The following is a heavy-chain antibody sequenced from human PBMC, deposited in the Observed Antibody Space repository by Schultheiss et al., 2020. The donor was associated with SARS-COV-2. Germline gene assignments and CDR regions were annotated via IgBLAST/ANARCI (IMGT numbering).Heavy chain of an antibody. CDR3: VTDTAMAPIYFDY. CDR2: IYTSGST. V-gene: IGHV4-61*02. CDR1: GGSISSSSYY. J-gene: IGHJ4*02. D-gene: IGHD5-18*01. Sequence: SETLSLTCTVSGGSISSSSYYWGWIRQPAGKGLEWIGRIYTSGSTYYNPSLKSRVTISVDTSKNQFSLKLSSVTAADTAVYYCVTDTAMAPIYFDYWGQGTLVTVSS.